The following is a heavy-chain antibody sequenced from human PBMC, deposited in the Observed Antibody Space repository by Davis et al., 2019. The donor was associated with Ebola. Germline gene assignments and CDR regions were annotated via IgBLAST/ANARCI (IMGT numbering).Heavy chain of an antibody. V-gene: IGHV3-23*01. CDR1: GFTFSSYA. CDR2: ISGSDGTT. CDR3: AKDHSNTWQIAY. Sequence: PGGSLRLSCAASGFTFSSYAMSWVRQAPGKGLEWVSAISGSDGTTFFADSVKGRFSISRDNSKNTVFLQMDSLRVDDTATYYCAKDHSNTWQIAYWGQGTLVTVSS. D-gene: IGHD2-2*01. J-gene: IGHJ4*02.